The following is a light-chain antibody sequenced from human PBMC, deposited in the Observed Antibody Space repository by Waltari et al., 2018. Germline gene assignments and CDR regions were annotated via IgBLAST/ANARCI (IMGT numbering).Light chain of an antibody. CDR3: QQYYTTPHT. Sequence: DIVMTQSPDSLAMSLGERATIYCKSSQSVLYSANNKNYLAWYQQKPGQPPNLLIYWASTRESGVPDRFSGSGSGTDFTLTISSLQAEDVAVYYCQQYYTTPHTFGQGTKLEIK. V-gene: IGKV4-1*01. J-gene: IGKJ2*01. CDR1: QSVLYSANNKNY. CDR2: WAS.